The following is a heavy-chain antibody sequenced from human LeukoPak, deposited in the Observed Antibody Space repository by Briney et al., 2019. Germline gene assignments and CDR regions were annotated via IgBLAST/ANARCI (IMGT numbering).Heavy chain of an antibody. Sequence: GGSLRLSCSASGFTFSRYAMHWVRRAPGKGLEYVSAISSNGGSTYYADSVKGRFTISRDNSKNTLYLQMSSLRAEDTAVYYCVKDGSGSYYTYYFDYWGQGTLVTVSS. J-gene: IGHJ4*02. CDR3: VKDGSGSYYTYYFDY. V-gene: IGHV3-64D*06. CDR2: ISSNGGST. CDR1: GFTFSRYA. D-gene: IGHD3-10*01.